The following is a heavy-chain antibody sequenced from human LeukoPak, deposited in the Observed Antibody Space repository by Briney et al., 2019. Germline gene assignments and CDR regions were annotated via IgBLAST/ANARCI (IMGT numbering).Heavy chain of an antibody. CDR2: ISYDGSNK. V-gene: IGHV3-30*18. Sequence: GGSLRLSCAASGFTFSSYGMHWVRQAPGKGLEWVALISYDGSNKYYADSVKGRFTISRDNSKNTLYLQMNSLRAEDTAVYYCAKDNDILTGYHDYWGQGTLVTVSS. D-gene: IGHD3-9*01. J-gene: IGHJ4*02. CDR1: GFTFSSYG. CDR3: AKDNDILTGYHDY.